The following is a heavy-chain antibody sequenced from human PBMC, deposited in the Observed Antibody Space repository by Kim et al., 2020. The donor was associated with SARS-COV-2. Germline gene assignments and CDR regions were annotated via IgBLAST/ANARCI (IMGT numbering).Heavy chain of an antibody. Sequence: GGSLRLSCSASGFTFGGFAMHWVRQAPGKGLEYVSAISSIGGSAYYADSVKGTFTISRDSSTNTLSLQIRSLRAEGTAVYYCVKAFGVPRGYEGAWWGQG. D-gene: IGHD3-3*01. V-gene: IGHV3-64D*06. J-gene: IGHJ1*01. CDR3: VKAFGVPRGYEGAW. CDR1: GFTFGGFA. CDR2: ISSIGGSA.